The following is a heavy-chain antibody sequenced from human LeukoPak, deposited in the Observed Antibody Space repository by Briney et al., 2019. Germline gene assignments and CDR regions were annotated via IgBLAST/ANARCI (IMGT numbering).Heavy chain of an antibody. D-gene: IGHD3-3*01. Sequence: GGSLRLSCAASGFAFSNFAMSWVRQAPGKGLEGVSAMSGSGYYTYYVESVKGRFTISRDNSKNTLHLHMNSLRADDTAVYYCAKMEGQRLYDYCMDVWGRGTTVTVSS. CDR2: MSGSGYYT. V-gene: IGHV3-23*01. J-gene: IGHJ6*03. CDR1: GFAFSNFA. CDR3: AKMEGQRLYDYCMDV.